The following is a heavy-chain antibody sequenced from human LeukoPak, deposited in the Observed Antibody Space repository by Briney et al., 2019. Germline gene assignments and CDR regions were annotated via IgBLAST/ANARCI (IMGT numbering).Heavy chain of an antibody. Sequence: SETLSLTCAVYGGSFSGYYWSWIRQPPGKGLEWIGEINHSGSTNYNPSLKSRVTISVDTSKNQFSLKLSSVTAADTAVYYCARLNSSGYYYVDYWGQGTLDTVSS. V-gene: IGHV4-34*01. J-gene: IGHJ4*02. CDR2: INHSGST. CDR3: ARLNSSGYYYVDY. D-gene: IGHD3-22*01. CDR1: GGSFSGYY.